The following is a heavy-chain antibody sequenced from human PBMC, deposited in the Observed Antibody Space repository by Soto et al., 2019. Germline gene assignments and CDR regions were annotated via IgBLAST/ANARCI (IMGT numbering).Heavy chain of an antibody. D-gene: IGHD6-19*01. J-gene: IGHJ6*02. Sequence: QVQLQESGPGLVKPSETLSLTCTVSGGSISSYYWTWIRQPPGKGLEWIGYIYYSGSTNYNPSLTSRFTISVGTSKNQSALKLSAVTAAGTAVYYCASRRGGWYCGMDVWGQGTTGTVSS. CDR1: GGSISSYY. CDR2: IYYSGST. CDR3: ASRRGGWYCGMDV. V-gene: IGHV4-59*08.